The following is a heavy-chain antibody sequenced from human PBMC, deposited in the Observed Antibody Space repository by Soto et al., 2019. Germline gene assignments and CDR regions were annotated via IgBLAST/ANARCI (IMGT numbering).Heavy chain of an antibody. D-gene: IGHD6-19*01. CDR2: ISHSGNT. CDR1: GVPVSSGSNH. Sequence: NPSETLSLTCTVSGVPVSSGSNHWSWIRQPPGKGLEWIGYISHSGNTDYSSSLESRAIISIDTSNNQFSLKLSSVTAADTAVYYCARGIEGWYQGRYYYGMDVWGQGTTVTVSS. V-gene: IGHV4-61*01. CDR3: ARGIEGWYQGRYYYGMDV. J-gene: IGHJ6*02.